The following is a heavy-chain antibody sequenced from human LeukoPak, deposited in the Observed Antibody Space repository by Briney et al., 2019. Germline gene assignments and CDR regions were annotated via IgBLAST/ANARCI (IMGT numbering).Heavy chain of an antibody. J-gene: IGHJ4*02. D-gene: IGHD3-22*01. CDR3: ARGSTGYYYDFFDN. CDR1: GYIFTGYY. CDR2: ISAYNGNT. V-gene: IGHV1-18*04. Sequence: ASVKVSCKASGYIFTGYYIHWVRQAPGQGLEWMGWISAYNGNTNYAQKLQGRVTMTTGTSTRTAYMELRSLRSDDTAVYYCARGSTGYYYDFFDNWGQGTLVTVSS.